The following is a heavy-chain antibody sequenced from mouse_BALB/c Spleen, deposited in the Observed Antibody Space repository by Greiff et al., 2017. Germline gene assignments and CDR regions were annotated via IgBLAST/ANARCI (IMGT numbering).Heavy chain of an antibody. V-gene: IGHV8-12*01. J-gene: IGHJ4*01. Sequence: QVTLKESGPGILQPSQTLSLTCSFSGFSLSTSGMGVSWIRQPSGKGLEWLAHIYWDDDKRYNPSLKSRLTISKDTSSNQVFLKITSVDTADTATYYCARRGELGGYAMDYWGQGTSVTVSS. CDR2: IYWDDDK. CDR3: ARRGELGGYAMDY. D-gene: IGHD4-1*01. CDR1: GFSLSTSGMG.